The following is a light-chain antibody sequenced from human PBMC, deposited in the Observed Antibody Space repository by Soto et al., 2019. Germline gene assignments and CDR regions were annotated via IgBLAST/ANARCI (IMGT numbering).Light chain of an antibody. CDR2: AAS. CDR1: QGISSY. CDR3: QQYDTYPQS. J-gene: IGKJ2*01. V-gene: IGKV1-8*01. Sequence: AIRMTQSPSSFSASTGDRVTITCRASQGISSYLAWYQQKPAKAPKLLVYAASTLQYGVPSRFSGSGSGTDFNLTISCLQSEDFAHYFCQQYDTYPQSFGQGTQLEIK.